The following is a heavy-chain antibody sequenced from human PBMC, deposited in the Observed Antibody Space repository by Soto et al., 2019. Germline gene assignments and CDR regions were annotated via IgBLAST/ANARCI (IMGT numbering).Heavy chain of an antibody. CDR1: GDSFSYYY. D-gene: IGHD3-10*01. Sequence: QVQLQESGPGLVRPSETLSLTCTVSGDSFSYYYWSWVRQPPGKGPVWIGVVYYDGSTQYNPSLESRLTMSIDTSKRQFSLKLSSVIAADTAVYYCVSYDRQSGRYSLDYWGQGTLVTVYS. V-gene: IGHV4-59*01. CDR3: VSYDRQSGRYSLDY. J-gene: IGHJ4*02. CDR2: VYYDGST.